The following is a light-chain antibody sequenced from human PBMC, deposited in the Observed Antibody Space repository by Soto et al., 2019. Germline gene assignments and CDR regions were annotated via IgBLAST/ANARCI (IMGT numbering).Light chain of an antibody. CDR3: QSYDNSLSGWV. CDR1: SSNIGAGYD. V-gene: IGLV1-40*01. CDR2: GNT. J-gene: IGLJ3*02. Sequence: QSVLTQPPSVSGAPGQRVTISCTGSSSNIGAGYDIHWYQQLPGTAPKLLVYGNTHRPSGVPDRFSGSKSGTSASLAITGLQAEDEAHYYCQSYDNSLSGWVFGGGTNLTVL.